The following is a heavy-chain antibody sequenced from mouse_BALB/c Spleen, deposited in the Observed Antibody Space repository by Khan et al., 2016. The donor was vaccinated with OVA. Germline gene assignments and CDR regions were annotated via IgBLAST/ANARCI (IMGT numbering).Heavy chain of an antibody. D-gene: IGHD2-10*01. V-gene: IGHV2-6-1*01. J-gene: IGHJ4*01. CDR3: ARQPYYHYNIMDY. CDR2: IWSDGST. Sequence: VQLKESGPGLVAPSQSLSITCTISGFSLTNYGVHWIRQPPGKGLEWLVVIWSDGSTTYNSALKSRLTITKDNSKSQVFLQMNSLQTDDTAIYFCARQPYYHYNIMDYWGQGTSVNVSS. CDR1: GFSLTNYG.